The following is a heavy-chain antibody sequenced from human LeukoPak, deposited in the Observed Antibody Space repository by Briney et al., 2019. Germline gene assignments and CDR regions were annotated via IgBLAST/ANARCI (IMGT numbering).Heavy chain of an antibody. CDR3: ARDHYYDSSGYLPPDY. J-gene: IGHJ4*02. V-gene: IGHV3-30*04. CDR2: ISYDGSNK. Sequence: GGSLRLSCAASGFTFSSYAMHWVRQAPGKGLEWVAVISYDGSNKYYADSVKGRFTISRDNSKNTLYLQMNSLRAEDTAVYYCARDHYYDSSGYLPPDYWGQGTLVTVSS. CDR1: GFTFSSYA. D-gene: IGHD3-22*01.